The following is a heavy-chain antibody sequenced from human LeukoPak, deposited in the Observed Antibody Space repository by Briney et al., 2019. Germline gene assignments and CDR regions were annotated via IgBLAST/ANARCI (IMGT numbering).Heavy chain of an antibody. CDR2: ITWDGGST. CDR3: AKSAFSTSYYYDSSGLFDY. J-gene: IGHJ4*02. V-gene: IGHV3-43D*03. D-gene: IGHD3-22*01. CDR1: GFTFDDYG. Sequence: GGSLRLSCAASGFTFDDYGMHWVRHAPGKGLEWVSLITWDGGSTYYADSVKGRFTISRDNSKNSLYLQMNSLRAEDTALYYCAKSAFSTSYYYDSSGLFDYWGQGTLVTVSS.